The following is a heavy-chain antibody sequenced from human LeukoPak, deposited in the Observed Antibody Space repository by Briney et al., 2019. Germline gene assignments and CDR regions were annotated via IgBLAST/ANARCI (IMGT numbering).Heavy chain of an antibody. J-gene: IGHJ6*03. CDR2: INTNSGAT. D-gene: IGHD3-22*01. CDR1: GYTFTDYF. CDR3: AKSLYFYDRSNYHYYYYMDV. V-gene: IGHV1-2*02. Sequence: ASVKVSCKASGYTFTDYFMQWVRQVPGQGLEWMEWINTNSGATLYAQKFQGRVTMTRDTSSSTVYMELSTLTSDDTAVYYCAKSLYFYDRSNYHYYYYMDVWAAGTTVTVSS.